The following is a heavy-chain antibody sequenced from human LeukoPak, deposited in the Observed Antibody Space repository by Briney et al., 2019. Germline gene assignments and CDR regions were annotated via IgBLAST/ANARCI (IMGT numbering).Heavy chain of an antibody. CDR2: IRGDGERT. CDR3: AKEGVGVTSRGAYFDY. Sequence: PGGPLRLSCAASGFTFRSFVVTWGRKAPGKGLGRGARIRGDGERTYYADSVKSRFTISRDNSKNTLYLQMNSLRAEDTAVYYCAKEGVGVTSRGAYFDYWGQGTLVTVSS. CDR1: GFTFRSFV. J-gene: IGHJ4*02. V-gene: IGHV3-23*01. D-gene: IGHD2-21*02.